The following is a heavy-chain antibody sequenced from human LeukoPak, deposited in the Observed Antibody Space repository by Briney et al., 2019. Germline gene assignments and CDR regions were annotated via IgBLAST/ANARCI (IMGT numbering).Heavy chain of an antibody. CDR2: IYTSGST. CDR1: GGSISSYH. V-gene: IGHV4-4*07. D-gene: IGHD6-19*01. Sequence: SETLSLTCTVSGGSISSYHWSWIRQPAGKGLEWIGRIYTSGSTNYNPSLKSRVTMSVDTPKNQFSLKLSSVTAADTAVYYCARDHGSGWYGGWFDPWGQGTLVTVSS. J-gene: IGHJ5*02. CDR3: ARDHGSGWYGGWFDP.